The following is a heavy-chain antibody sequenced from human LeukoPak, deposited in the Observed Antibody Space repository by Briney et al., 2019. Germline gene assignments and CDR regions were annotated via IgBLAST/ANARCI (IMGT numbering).Heavy chain of an antibody. J-gene: IGHJ4*02. CDR1: GLTISDSW. V-gene: IGHV3-74*01. Sequence: GGSLRLSCAASGLTISDSWMHWVRQAPGKGLMWVSRLASDESNKIYADSVKGRFTISRDNAKNTLYLQMNSLRVEDTGTYYCARDAGWGRLDSWGQGALVTVSS. CDR2: LASDESNK. D-gene: IGHD3-16*01. CDR3: ARDAGWGRLDS.